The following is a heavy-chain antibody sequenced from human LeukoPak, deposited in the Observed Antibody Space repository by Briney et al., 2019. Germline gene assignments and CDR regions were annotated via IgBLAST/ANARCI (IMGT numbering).Heavy chain of an antibody. CDR3: ARGSGSYYAFDI. J-gene: IGHJ3*02. Sequence: ASVKVSCKASGYTFTSYDINWVRQATGQGLEWMGWMNPNSGNTGYAQKFQGRVTITRNTSISTDYMELSSLRSEDTAVYYCARGSGSYYAFDIWGQGTMVTVSS. CDR2: MNPNSGNT. CDR1: GYTFTSYD. V-gene: IGHV1-8*03. D-gene: IGHD1-26*01.